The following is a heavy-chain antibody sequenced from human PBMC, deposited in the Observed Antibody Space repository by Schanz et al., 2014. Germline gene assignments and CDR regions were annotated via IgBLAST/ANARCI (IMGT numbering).Heavy chain of an antibody. V-gene: IGHV3-23*04. CDR3: ARVDSSGYYFDN. D-gene: IGHD3-22*01. CDR1: GITFSSHS. CDR2: ISGSGGST. J-gene: IGHJ4*02. Sequence: EVQLVESGGGLVQPGGSLRLSCAASGITFSSHSFNWVRQAPGKGLEWVIVISGSGGSTYYADSVRGRFTMSRDNSKNTVHLQMSSLRVEDTAVYYCARVDSSGYYFDNWGQGTRVTVSS.